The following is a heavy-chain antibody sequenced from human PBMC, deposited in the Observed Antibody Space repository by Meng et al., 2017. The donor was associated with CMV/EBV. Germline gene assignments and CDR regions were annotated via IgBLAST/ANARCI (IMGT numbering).Heavy chain of an antibody. V-gene: IGHV2-5*02. CDR2: IYWDDDK. D-gene: IGHD6-13*01. J-gene: IGHJ4*02. Sequence: QHNLKESGLTLVKPTQTLTLTCTFSGFSLSTSGVGVGWIRQPPGKALEWLALIYWDDDKRYSPSLKSRLTITKDTTKNQVVLTMTNMDPVDTATYYCARIAAAGRFDYWGQGTLVTVSS. CDR1: GFSLSTSGVG. CDR3: ARIAAAGRFDY.